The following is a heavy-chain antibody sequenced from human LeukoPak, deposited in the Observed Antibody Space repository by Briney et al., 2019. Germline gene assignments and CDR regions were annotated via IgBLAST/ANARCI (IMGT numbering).Heavy chain of an antibody. CDR3: ARGGLEWLSY. CDR2: ISSSSSPI. V-gene: IGHV3-48*02. J-gene: IGHJ4*02. D-gene: IGHD6-19*01. CDR1: GFTFSSYS. Sequence: GGSLRLSCAASGFTFSSYSRNWVRQAPGKGLEWVSFISSSSSPIYYADSVKGRFTISRDNAKNSVYLQMNSLRDEGTAVYYCARGGLEWLSYWGQGTLVTVSS.